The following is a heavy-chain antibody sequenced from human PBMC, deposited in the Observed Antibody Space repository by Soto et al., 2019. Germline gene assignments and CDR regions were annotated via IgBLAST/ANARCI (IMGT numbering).Heavy chain of an antibody. D-gene: IGHD6-13*01. V-gene: IGHV4-34*01. CDR3: ASPLIAAAGRFRYYYMDV. CDR1: GGSFSGYY. CDR2: INHSGST. Sequence: SETLSLTXAVYGGSFSGYYWSWIRQPPGKGLEWIGEINHSGSTNYNPSLKSRVTISVDTSKNQFSLKLSSVTAADTAVYYCASPLIAAAGRFRYYYMDVWGKGTTVTVSS. J-gene: IGHJ6*03.